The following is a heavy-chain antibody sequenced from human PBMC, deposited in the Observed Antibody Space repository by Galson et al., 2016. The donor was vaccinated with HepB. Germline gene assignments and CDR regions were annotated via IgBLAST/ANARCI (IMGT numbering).Heavy chain of an antibody. V-gene: IGHV3-11*05. D-gene: IGHD7-27*01. J-gene: IGHJ4*02. CDR1: GFTFSDYY. CDR2: ISSSSSYT. Sequence: SLRLSCAASGFTFSDYYMSWIRQAPGKGLEWVSYISSSSSYTNYADSVRGRFTISRDNAKNSLYLQMNSLRAEGTAVYYCARDGETVGRLFTPYYWGQGTLVTVSS. CDR3: ARDGETVGRLFTPYY.